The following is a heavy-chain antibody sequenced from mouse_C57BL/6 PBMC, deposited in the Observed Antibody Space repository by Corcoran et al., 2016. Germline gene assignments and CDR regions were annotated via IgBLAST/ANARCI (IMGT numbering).Heavy chain of an antibody. D-gene: IGHD2-3*01. Sequence: QIQLVQSGPELKKPGETVKISCKASGYTFTTYGMSWVKQAPGKGLKWMGWINTYSGVPTYDDDFKGRLAFSLENYPSTAYLQINNLKNEDTATYFCARWGKWLLGETWFAYWGQGTLVTVSA. V-gene: IGHV9-3*01. CDR3: ARWGKWLLGETWFAY. CDR2: INTYSGVP. J-gene: IGHJ3*01. CDR1: GYTFTTYG.